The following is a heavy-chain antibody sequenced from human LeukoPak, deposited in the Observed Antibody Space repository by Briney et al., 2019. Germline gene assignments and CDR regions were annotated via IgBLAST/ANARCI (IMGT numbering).Heavy chain of an antibody. CDR1: GYTFTSYG. D-gene: IGHD3-22*01. CDR2: INPNSGGT. V-gene: IGHV1-2*02. Sequence: ASVKVSCKASGYTFTSYGISWVRQAPGQGLEWMGWINPNSGGTNYAQKFQGRVTMTRDTSISTAYMELSRLRSDDTAVYYCARSYYDSSGYFLGYQVAFDIWGQGTMVTVSS. CDR3: ARSYYDSSGYFLGYQVAFDI. J-gene: IGHJ3*02.